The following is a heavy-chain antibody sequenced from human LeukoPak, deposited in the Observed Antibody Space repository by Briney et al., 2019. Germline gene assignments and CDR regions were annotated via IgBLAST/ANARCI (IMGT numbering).Heavy chain of an antibody. V-gene: IGHV6-1*01. J-gene: IGHJ4*02. CDR2: TYYRSKWYN. Sequence: SQTLSLTCAISGDSVSSNSAAWNWIRQSPSRGLEWLGRTYYRSKWYNDYAVSVKSRITINPDTSKNQFSLQLDSVTPEDTAVYYCARDLIEQWLVPFDYWGQGTLVTVSS. CDR3: ARDLIEQWLVPFDY. D-gene: IGHD6-19*01. CDR1: GDSVSSNSAA.